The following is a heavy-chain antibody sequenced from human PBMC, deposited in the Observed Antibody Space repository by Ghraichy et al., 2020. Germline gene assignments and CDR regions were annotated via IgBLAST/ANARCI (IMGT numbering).Heavy chain of an antibody. CDR2: ISTSGTT. CDR1: GFTVRGSD. CDR3: TRPTGSFYFYSMDV. D-gene: IGHD2-15*01. Sequence: GGSLRLSCAASGFTVRGSDMSWVRQAPGKGLEWRSVISTSGTTQYAESVKGRVTISRDNSKNTVYLEMNSLRVEDTALYYCTRPTGSFYFYSMDVWGQGTTVTVSS. V-gene: IGHV3-66*04. J-gene: IGHJ6*02.